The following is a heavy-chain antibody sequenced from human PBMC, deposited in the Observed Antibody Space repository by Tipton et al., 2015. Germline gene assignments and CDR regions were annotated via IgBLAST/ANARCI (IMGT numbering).Heavy chain of an antibody. D-gene: IGHD1-26*01. CDR2: IRGETYGATT. Sequence: SLRLSCKTSGFTFGDFALSWFRQFPGKGLEWVGFIRGETYGATTEYAASVKGRFIMSRDDSRGIAYLQMNSLKTEDTAVYYCSRDITERQYSGSFFNYWGQGTLVTVSS. V-gene: IGHV3-49*03. CDR1: GFTFGDFA. J-gene: IGHJ4*02. CDR3: SRDITERQYSGSFFNY.